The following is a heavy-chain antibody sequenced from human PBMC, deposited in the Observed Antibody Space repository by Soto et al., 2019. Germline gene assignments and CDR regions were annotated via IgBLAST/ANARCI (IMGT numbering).Heavy chain of an antibody. CDR2: ISGSGGST. D-gene: IGHD4-17*01. CDR1: GFTFSSYA. CDR3: AKDPLYAPDYGDYLLECFQQ. V-gene: IGHV3-23*01. Sequence: PGGSLRLSCAASGFTFSSYAMSWVRQAPGKGLEWVSAISGSGGSTYYADSVKGRFTISRDNSMNTLYLQMNSLRAEDTAVYYCAKDPLYAPDYGDYLLECFQQWGQGTLVTVSS. J-gene: IGHJ1*01.